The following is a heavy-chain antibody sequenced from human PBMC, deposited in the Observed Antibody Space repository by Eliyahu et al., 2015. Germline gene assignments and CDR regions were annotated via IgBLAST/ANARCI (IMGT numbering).Heavy chain of an antibody. CDR2: IIPIFGTA. J-gene: IGHJ3*02. CDR1: XGPFSGYA. V-gene: IGHV1-69*01. CDR3: ARGGWNSSGRRAFDI. D-gene: IGHD6-19*01. Sequence: QVQLVQSGAEVKKPGSSVXVXCKASXGPFSGYAISWVRQXPGQGLEWMGGIIPIFGTANYAQKFQGRVTITADESTSTAYMELSSLRSEDTAVYYCARGGWNSSGRRAFDIWGQGTMVTVSS.